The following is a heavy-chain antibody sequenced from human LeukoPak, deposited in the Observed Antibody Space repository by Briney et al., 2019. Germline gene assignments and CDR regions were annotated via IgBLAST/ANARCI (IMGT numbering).Heavy chain of an antibody. D-gene: IGHD3-10*01. V-gene: IGHV3-48*03. J-gene: IGHJ5*02. Sequence: GGSLRLSCAASGFTFSSCEMNWVRQTPGKGLGWVSYISSSGTIIYYADSVKGRFTISRDNANNSVSLQMNSLTAEDTAVYYCARDSNYYGSGSYFDPWGQGTLVTVSS. CDR1: GFTFSSCE. CDR3: ARDSNYYGSGSYFDP. CDR2: ISSSGTII.